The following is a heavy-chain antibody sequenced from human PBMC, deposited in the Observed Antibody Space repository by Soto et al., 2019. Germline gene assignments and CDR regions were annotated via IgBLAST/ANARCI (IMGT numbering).Heavy chain of an antibody. CDR1: GGSISSGDYY. D-gene: IGHD3-22*01. CDR2: IYYSGST. CDR3: ASLENYYDSSGETHRVY. J-gene: IGHJ4*02. V-gene: IGHV4-30-4*01. Sequence: ASETLSLTCTVSGGSISSGDYYWSWIRQPPGKGLEWIGYIYYSGSTYYNPSLKSRVTISVDTSKNQFSLKLSSVTAADTAVYYCASLENYYDSSGETHRVYWGQGTLVTVSS.